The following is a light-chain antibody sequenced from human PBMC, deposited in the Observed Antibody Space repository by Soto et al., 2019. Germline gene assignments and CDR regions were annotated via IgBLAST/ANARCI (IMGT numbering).Light chain of an antibody. V-gene: IGLV2-14*01. CDR1: SSDIGGYNY. J-gene: IGLJ1*01. CDR2: EVT. CDR3: CSKTSTITYV. Sequence: QSVLTQPASVSGSPGQSIAISCTVTSSDIGGYNYVSWYQQHPGEAPKLVIYEVTNRPSGVSNRFSGSKSGNTAYLTISGLQGDDEADYYCCSKTSTITYVFGSGTKVTVL.